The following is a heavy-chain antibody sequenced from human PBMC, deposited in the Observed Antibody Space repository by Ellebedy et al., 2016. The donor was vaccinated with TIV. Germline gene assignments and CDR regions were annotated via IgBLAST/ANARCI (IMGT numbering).Heavy chain of an antibody. V-gene: IGHV3-53*01. CDR2: I. J-gene: IGHJ4*02. Sequence: GESLKISCAASGFTVTTNYMNWVRQAPGKGLEWVSVILKGRFTISRDSSKNTLYLQMNSLRAEDTAVYYFARDAAGNGGKLDYWGQGALVTVSS. D-gene: IGHD4-23*01. CDR1: GFTVTTNY. CDR3: ARDAAGNGGKLDY.